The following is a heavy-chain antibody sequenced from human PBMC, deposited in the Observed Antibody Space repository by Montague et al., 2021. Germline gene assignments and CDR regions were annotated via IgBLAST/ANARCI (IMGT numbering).Heavy chain of an antibody. CDR2: ITLDGSST. CDR1: GFSFSSYW. CDR3: ARNLASAASGAFDI. V-gene: IGHV3-74*01. Sequence: SLRLSCAASGFSFSSYWMHWVRQAPGKGLLWVSRITLDGSSTTFADSVKGRFTTSRDNAKATLYLQMNSLRVEDTAVYYCARNLASAASGAFDIWGQGTMVTVFS. D-gene: IGHD6-13*01. J-gene: IGHJ3*02.